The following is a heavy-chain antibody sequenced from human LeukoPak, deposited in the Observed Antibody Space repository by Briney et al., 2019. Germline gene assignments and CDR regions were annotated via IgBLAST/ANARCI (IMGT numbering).Heavy chain of an antibody. CDR1: GGSITNYY. Sequence: SETLSLTCSVSGGSITNYYWSWIRQPPGKGLEWIAYIYSSGSAIYNPSLRSRVTISVDTSKNQFSLKLSSVTAADTAVYFCARWPLTDLAFDVWGQGTMVTVSS. J-gene: IGHJ3*01. D-gene: IGHD2-21*02. CDR3: ARWPLTDLAFDV. V-gene: IGHV4-59*01. CDR2: IYSSGSA.